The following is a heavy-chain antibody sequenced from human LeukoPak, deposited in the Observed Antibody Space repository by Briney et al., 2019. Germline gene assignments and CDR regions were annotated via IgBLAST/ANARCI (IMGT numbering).Heavy chain of an antibody. CDR2: ISAYNGNT. V-gene: IGHV1-18*01. Sequence: GASVKVSCKASGYTFTSYGISWVRPAPGQGLEWMGWISAYNGNTNYAQKLQGRVTMTTDTSTSTAYMELRSLRSDDTAVYYCARGPDRRASYYYYGMDVWGQGTTVTVSS. CDR1: GYTFTSYG. CDR3: ARGPDRRASYYYYGMDV. J-gene: IGHJ6*02.